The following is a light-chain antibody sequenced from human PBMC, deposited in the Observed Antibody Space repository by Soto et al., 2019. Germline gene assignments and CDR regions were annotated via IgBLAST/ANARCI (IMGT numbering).Light chain of an antibody. CDR2: EGS. J-gene: IGLJ1*01. Sequence: QSALTQPASVSGSPGQSITISCTGTSSDVGSYNLVSWYQQHPGKAPELMIYEGSKQPSGVSNRFSGSKSGNTASLTISGLQAEDEADYYCCSYAGSSTSYVFGTGTKVTV. V-gene: IGLV2-23*01. CDR1: SSDVGSYNL. CDR3: CSYAGSSTSYV.